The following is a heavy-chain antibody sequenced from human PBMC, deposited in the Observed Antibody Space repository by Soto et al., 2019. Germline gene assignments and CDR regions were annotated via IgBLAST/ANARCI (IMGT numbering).Heavy chain of an antibody. Sequence: EVQLVESGGGLVQPGGSLRLSCAASGFTFSDHYMDWVRHAPGKGLEWVGRIRRRVNSYTTEYAASVKGRFTISRDDSKNSLYLQMNSLKIEDTAVYYCSRRTYEGGSESFDYWGQGTRVTVSS. CDR3: SRRTYEGGSESFDY. V-gene: IGHV3-72*01. CDR2: IRRRVNSYTT. D-gene: IGHD2-15*01. CDR1: GFTFSDHY. J-gene: IGHJ4*02.